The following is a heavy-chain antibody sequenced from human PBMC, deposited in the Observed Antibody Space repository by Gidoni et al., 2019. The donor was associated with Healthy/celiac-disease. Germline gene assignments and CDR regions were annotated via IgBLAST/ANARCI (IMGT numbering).Heavy chain of an antibody. Sequence: QVQLVESGGGVVQPGRSLRLSCAASGFTFSSYAMHWVRQAPGKGLEWVAVISYDGSNKYYADSVKGRFTISRDNSKNTLYLQMNSLRAEDTAVYYCARDGAAALIAGPFDYWGQGTLVTVSS. D-gene: IGHD6-13*01. CDR2: ISYDGSNK. J-gene: IGHJ4*02. CDR3: ARDGAAALIAGPFDY. V-gene: IGHV3-30-3*01. CDR1: GFTFSSYA.